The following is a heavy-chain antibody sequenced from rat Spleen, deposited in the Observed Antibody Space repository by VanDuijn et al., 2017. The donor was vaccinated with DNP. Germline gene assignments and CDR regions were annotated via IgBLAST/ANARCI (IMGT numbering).Heavy chain of an antibody. D-gene: IGHD1-1*01. J-gene: IGHJ1*01. CDR1: GFTFSDYY. CDR3: TRDSGDWYFDF. CDR2: ISYEGSRT. V-gene: IGHV5-20*01. Sequence: EVQLVESDGGLVQPGRSLKLSCAASGFTFSDYYMAWVRQAPTKGLEWVASISYEGSRTYYGDSVKGRFTVSRDNAKSTLYLQMDSLRSEDTATYYCTRDSGDWYFDFWGPGTMVTVSS.